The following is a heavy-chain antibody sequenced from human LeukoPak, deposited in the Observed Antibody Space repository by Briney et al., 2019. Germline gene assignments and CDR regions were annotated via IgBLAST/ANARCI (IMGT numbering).Heavy chain of an antibody. CDR2: IYYSGST. CDR1: GGSISSSSYY. V-gene: IGHV4-39*01. D-gene: IGHD1-26*01. CDR3: GKHGSNYGHPNSSQGGARAPLVPVP. Sequence: SETLSLTCTVSGGSISSSSYYWGWIRQPPGKGLEWIGSIYYSGSTYYNPSLKSRVTISVDTSKNQFSLKLSSVTAADTAVYYWGKHGSNYGHPNSSQGGARAPLVPVPWG. J-gene: IGHJ5*02.